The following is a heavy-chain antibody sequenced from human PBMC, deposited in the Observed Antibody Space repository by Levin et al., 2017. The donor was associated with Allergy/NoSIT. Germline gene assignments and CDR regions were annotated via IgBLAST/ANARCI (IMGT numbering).Heavy chain of an antibody. Sequence: GGSLRLSCTVSGFTFADYAMKWFRQAPGKGLEWVSFIRANAHGGTTEYAASVKGRFTMSRDDSKSIVYLQMNSLKTEDTGVYFCTRVLVAAGPRLDYWGQGTLVTVSS. J-gene: IGHJ4*02. CDR3: TRVLVAAGPRLDY. CDR2: IRANAHGGTT. V-gene: IGHV3-49*03. CDR1: GFTFADYA. D-gene: IGHD6-13*01.